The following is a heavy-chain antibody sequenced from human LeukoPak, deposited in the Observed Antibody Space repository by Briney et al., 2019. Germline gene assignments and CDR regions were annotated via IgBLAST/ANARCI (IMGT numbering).Heavy chain of an antibody. CDR2: INPSGGST. D-gene: IGHD3-3*01. Sequence: ASVKVSCKASGYTFTSYYMHWVRQAPGQGLEWMGIINPSGGSTGYAQKFQGRVTMTRDTSTSTVYMELSSLRSEDTAVYYCARDLGLDDYDFWSGYYKNWFDPWGQGTLVTVSS. J-gene: IGHJ5*02. CDR3: ARDLGLDDYDFWSGYYKNWFDP. CDR1: GYTFTSYY. V-gene: IGHV1-46*01.